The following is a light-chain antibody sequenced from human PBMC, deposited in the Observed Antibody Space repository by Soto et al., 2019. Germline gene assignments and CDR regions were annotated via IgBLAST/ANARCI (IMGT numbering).Light chain of an antibody. CDR2: AAS. CDR3: QQSRSHLWGT. V-gene: IGKV1-8*01. J-gene: IGKJ1*01. CDR1: QGISSY. Sequence: AIRMANSPSSFSSATVDRVTITFRASQGISSYLAWYQQKPGKAPNLLMYAASSLQTGVPSRFSGSGSGTDFTLTISSLQPEDFATYYCQQSRSHLWGTCGQGTKVDI.